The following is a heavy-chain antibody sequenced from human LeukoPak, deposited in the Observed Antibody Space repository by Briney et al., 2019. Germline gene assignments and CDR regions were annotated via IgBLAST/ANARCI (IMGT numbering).Heavy chain of an antibody. V-gene: IGHV3-9*01. CDR3: AKDIGYYGSGSYSHYYYYGMDV. CDR1: GFRFDDYA. Sequence: PGRSLRLSCAASGFRFDDYAMHWVRQAPGKGLEWVSGISWNSGSIGYADSVKGRFTISRDNAKNSLYLQMNSLRAEDTALYYCAKDIGYYGSGSYSHYYYYGMDVWGQGTTVTVSS. CDR2: ISWNSGSI. D-gene: IGHD3-10*01. J-gene: IGHJ6*02.